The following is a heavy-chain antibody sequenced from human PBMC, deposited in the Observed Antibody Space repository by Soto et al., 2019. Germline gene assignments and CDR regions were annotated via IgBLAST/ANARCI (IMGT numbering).Heavy chain of an antibody. CDR1: GFTFSSYG. CDR3: AREPYYDFWSGYYILDY. Sequence: GGSLRLSCAASGFTFSSYGMHWVRQAPGKGLEWVAVIWYDGSNKYYADSVKGRFTISRDNSKNTLYLQMNSLRAEDTAVYYCAREPYYDFWSGYYILDYWGQGTLVTVSS. V-gene: IGHV3-33*01. CDR2: IWYDGSNK. J-gene: IGHJ4*02. D-gene: IGHD3-3*01.